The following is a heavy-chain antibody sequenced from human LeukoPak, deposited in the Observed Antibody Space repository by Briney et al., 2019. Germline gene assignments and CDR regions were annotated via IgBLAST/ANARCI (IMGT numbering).Heavy chain of an antibody. CDR2: ISYDGSNK. CDR1: GFTFCSYG. J-gene: IGHJ4*02. CDR3: AKDPDY. Sequence: TGGSLRLSCAASGFTFCSYGMHWVRQAPGKGLEWVAVISYDGSNKYYADSVKGRFTISRDNSKNTLYLQMNSLRAEDTAVYYCAKDPDYWGQGTLVTVSS. V-gene: IGHV3-30*18.